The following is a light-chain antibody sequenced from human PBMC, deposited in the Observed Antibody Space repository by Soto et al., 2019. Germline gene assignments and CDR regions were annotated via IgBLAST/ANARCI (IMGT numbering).Light chain of an antibody. CDR3: QQHNSYRLT. V-gene: IGKV1-9*01. Sequence: DIQLTQSPSFLSASVGDRVTITCRASQGISSYFAWYQQKPGKAPKLLMYAVSALQSGVPSRSSGSASGTEFTLTISSPQPEDFATYYCQQHNSYRLTFGGGTKVEIK. CDR2: AVS. CDR1: QGISSY. J-gene: IGKJ4*01.